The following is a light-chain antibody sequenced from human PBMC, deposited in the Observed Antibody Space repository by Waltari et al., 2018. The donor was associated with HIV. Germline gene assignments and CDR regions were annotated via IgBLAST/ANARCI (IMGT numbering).Light chain of an antibody. CDR1: GSDVGGYDY. CDR3: SSYRSDCVI. J-gene: IGLJ2*01. Sequence: QSALTQPASVSGSPGQSITISCTGTGSDVGGYDYISWYQQHPGKAPKLLIYEVRNRPSGISNRFSGSKSGNTASLTISGLQAEDEADYYCSSYRSDCVIFGGGTKLTVL. V-gene: IGLV2-14*01. CDR2: EVR.